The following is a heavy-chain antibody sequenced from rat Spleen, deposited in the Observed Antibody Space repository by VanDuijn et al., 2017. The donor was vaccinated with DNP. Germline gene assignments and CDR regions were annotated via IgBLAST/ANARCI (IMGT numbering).Heavy chain of an antibody. CDR1: GFTFSSFP. CDR2: ISTSGGST. V-gene: IGHV5-46*01. D-gene: IGHD1-12*01. Sequence: EVQLVESGGGLVQPGRSLKLSCAASGFTFSSFPMAWVRQAPKKGLEWVATISTSGGSTSHRDSVKGRFTISRDNTKSILYLQMDSLRSEDTATYYCSTLNYYASLSGYFDYWGQGVMVTVSS. J-gene: IGHJ2*01. CDR3: STLNYYASLSGYFDY.